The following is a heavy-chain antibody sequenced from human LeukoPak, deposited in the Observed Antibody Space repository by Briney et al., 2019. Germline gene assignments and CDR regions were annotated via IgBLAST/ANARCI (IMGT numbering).Heavy chain of an antibody. CDR1: GFTFSSYA. CDR2: ISGSGGST. V-gene: IGHV3-23*01. CDR3: AKDGGDCSSTSCPHWSDP. Sequence: GGSLRLSCAASGFTFSSYAMSWVRQAPGKGLEWVSAISGSGGSTYYADSVKGRFTISRDNSKNTLYLQMNSLRAEDTAVYYCAKDGGDCSSTSCPHWSDPWGQGTLVTVSS. D-gene: IGHD2-2*01. J-gene: IGHJ5*02.